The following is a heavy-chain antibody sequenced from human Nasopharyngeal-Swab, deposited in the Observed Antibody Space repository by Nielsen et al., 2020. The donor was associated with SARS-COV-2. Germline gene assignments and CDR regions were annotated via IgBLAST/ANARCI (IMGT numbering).Heavy chain of an antibody. V-gene: IGHV4-31*03. Sequence: SETLSLTCTVSGGSVTSGGYQWTWIRQHPGKALEWIGYIYSSGNTYYSPSPKSRVTISVETYRNQFSLKLSSVTAADTDVYYCARDVSSGPYLDSWGQGTLVTVSS. D-gene: IGHD3-22*01. CDR1: GGSVTSGGYQ. J-gene: IGHJ4*02. CDR3: ARDVSSGPYLDS. CDR2: IYSSGNT.